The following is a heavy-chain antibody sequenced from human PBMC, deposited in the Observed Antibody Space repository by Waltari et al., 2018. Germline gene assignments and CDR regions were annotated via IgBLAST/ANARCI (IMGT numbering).Heavy chain of an antibody. J-gene: IGHJ4*02. CDR2: ISGSGGST. D-gene: IGHD6-19*01. CDR3: ARDQEYTAVAGTYFDY. V-gene: IGHV3-23*01. Sequence: SGFTFSSYAMHWVRQAPGKGLEWVSAISGSGGSTYYADSVKGRFTISRDNSKNTLYLQMNSLRAEDTAVYYCARDQEYTAVAGTYFDYWGQGTLVTVSS. CDR1: GFTFSSYA.